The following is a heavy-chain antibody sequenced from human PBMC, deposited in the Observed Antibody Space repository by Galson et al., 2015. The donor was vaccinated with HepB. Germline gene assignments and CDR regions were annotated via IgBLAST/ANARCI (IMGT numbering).Heavy chain of an antibody. D-gene: IGHD2-15*01. V-gene: IGHV1-69*13. CDR1: GGTFSRYA. CDR3: ARDCSGGSCYPRGGDY. Sequence: SVKVSCKASGGTFSRYAISWVRQAPGQGLEWMGGIIPIFGTANYAQKFQGRVTITADESTSTAYMELSSLRSEDTAVYYCARDCSGGSCYPRGGDYWGQGTLVTVSS. CDR2: IIPIFGTA. J-gene: IGHJ4*02.